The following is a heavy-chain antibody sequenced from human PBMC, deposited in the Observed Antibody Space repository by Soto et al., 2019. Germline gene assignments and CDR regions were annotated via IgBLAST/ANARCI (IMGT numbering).Heavy chain of an antibody. CDR1: VGTFSSYA. V-gene: IGHV1-69*13. CDR2: IIPIFGTA. D-gene: IGHD3-3*01. Sequence: GASVKVSGKASVGTFSSYAISLVRQAPGQGLEWMGGIIPIFGTANYAQKFQGRVTITADESTSTAYMELSSLRSEDMAVYYCARLSITIFGVVNGMDVWGQGTPVTVSS. J-gene: IGHJ6*02. CDR3: ARLSITIFGVVNGMDV.